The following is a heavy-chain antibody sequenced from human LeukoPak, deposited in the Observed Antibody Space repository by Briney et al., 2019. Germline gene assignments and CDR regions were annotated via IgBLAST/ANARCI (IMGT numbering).Heavy chain of an antibody. Sequence: SETLSLTCTVSGGSTSSYYWSWIRQPPGKGLEWIGYIYYSGSTNYNPSLKSRVTISVDTSKNQFSLKLSSVTAADTAVYYCASRYYDHAFDIWGQGTMVTVSS. CDR3: ASRYYDHAFDI. D-gene: IGHD3-22*01. V-gene: IGHV4-59*08. J-gene: IGHJ3*02. CDR2: IYYSGST. CDR1: GGSTSSYY.